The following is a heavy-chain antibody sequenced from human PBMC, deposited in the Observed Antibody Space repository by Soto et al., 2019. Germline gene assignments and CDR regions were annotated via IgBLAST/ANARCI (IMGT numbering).Heavy chain of an antibody. CDR3: AADLTSSSTSCLSY. Sequence: PSETLSLTCSVSGGSVSNKTYYWSWIRQPPGKGLEWIGYIYYSGSTNYNPSLKSRVTISVDTSKNQFSLKLSSVTAADTAVYYCAADLTSSSTSCLSYWGQGTLVTVSS. J-gene: IGHJ4*02. V-gene: IGHV4-61*01. CDR2: IYYSGST. D-gene: IGHD2-2*01. CDR1: GGSVSNKTYY.